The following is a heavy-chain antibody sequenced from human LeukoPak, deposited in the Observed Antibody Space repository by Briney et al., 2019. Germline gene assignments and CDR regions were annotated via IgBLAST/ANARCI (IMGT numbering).Heavy chain of an antibody. V-gene: IGHV1-69*01. J-gene: IGHJ5*02. D-gene: IGHD4-17*01. CDR2: IIPIFGTA. Sequence: ESSVNFSCKASGRTVSNYAISWVRQAPGQGLEWLGGIIPIFGTANYPRKFQGRLTITADESTSTAYMELSSLRSEDTAVYYRARDPRAAYGGYINWFDPWGQGTLVTVSS. CDR3: ARDPRAAYGGYINWFDP. CDR1: GRTVSNYA.